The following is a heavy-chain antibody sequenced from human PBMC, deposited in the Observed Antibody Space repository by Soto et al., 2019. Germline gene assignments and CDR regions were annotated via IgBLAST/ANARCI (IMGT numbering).Heavy chain of an antibody. V-gene: IGHV3-23*01. CDR2: ISGSGGST. J-gene: IGHJ6*02. CDR3: AKQGYCTNGVCYNPYGMDV. D-gene: IGHD2-8*01. CDR1: GFTLSSYA. Sequence: EVQLLESGGGLVQPGGSRRLSCAASGFTLSSYARSGVRRPPGKGLEWVSAISGSGGSTYYADSVKGRFTISRDNSKNTLYLQMNSLRAEDTAVYYCAKQGYCTNGVCYNPYGMDVWGQGTTVTVSS.